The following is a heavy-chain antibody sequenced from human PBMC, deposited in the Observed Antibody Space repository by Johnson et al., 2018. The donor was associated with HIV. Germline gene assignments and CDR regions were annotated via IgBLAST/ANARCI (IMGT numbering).Heavy chain of an antibody. Sequence: QMQLVESGGGVVRPGESLRISCVASGFKFYEYDVSWVRQAPGTGLEWVAVISYDGSNKYYADSVKGRFTTSRANSKNTLYLQMTSLRAEDTAVYYCARDQVVEMATIIGDDAFDIWGQGTMVTVSS. D-gene: IGHD5-24*01. J-gene: IGHJ3*02. CDR3: ARDQVVEMATIIGDDAFDI. CDR1: GFKFYEYD. CDR2: ISYDGSNK. V-gene: IGHV3-30-3*01.